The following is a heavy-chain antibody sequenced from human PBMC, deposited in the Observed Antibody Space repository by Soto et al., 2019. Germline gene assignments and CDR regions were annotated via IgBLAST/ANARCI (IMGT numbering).Heavy chain of an antibody. J-gene: IGHJ4*02. CDR2: IKQDGSEK. CDR1: GFTFSSYW. Sequence: GESLKISCAASGFTFSSYWMSWVRQAPGKGLEWVANIKQDGSEKYYVDSVKGRFTISRDNAKNSLYLQMNSLRAEDTAVYYCARGPQYSSSFDFDYWGQGTLVTVSS. CDR3: ARGPQYSSSFDFDY. V-gene: IGHV3-7*01. D-gene: IGHD6-13*01.